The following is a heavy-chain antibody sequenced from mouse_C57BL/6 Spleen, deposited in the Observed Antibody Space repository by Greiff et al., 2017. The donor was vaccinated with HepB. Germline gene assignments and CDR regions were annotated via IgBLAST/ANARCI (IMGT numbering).Heavy chain of an antibody. Sequence: EVKLVESGPGLVKPSQSLSLTCSVTGYSITSGYYWNWIRQFPGNKLEWMGYISYDGSNNYNPSLKNRISITRDTSKNQFFLKLNSVTTEDTATYYCARDDGYYSFYWYFDVWGTGTTVTVSS. J-gene: IGHJ1*03. V-gene: IGHV3-6*01. CDR3: ARDDGYYSFYWYFDV. CDR2: ISYDGSN. CDR1: GYSITSGYY. D-gene: IGHD2-3*01.